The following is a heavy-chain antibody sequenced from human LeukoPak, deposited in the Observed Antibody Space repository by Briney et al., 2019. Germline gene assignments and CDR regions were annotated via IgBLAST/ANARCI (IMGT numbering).Heavy chain of an antibody. D-gene: IGHD2-2*01. V-gene: IGHV3-48*03. J-gene: IGHJ4*02. CDR3: ASYCSSTSCYVF. Sequence: PGGSLRLSCAASGFTFSSYEMNWVRQAPGKGLEWVSYISSSGSTIYYADSVKGRFTISRDNAKNTLYLQMNSLRAEDTAVYYCASYCSSTSCYVFWGQGTLVTVSS. CDR1: GFTFSSYE. CDR2: ISSSGSTI.